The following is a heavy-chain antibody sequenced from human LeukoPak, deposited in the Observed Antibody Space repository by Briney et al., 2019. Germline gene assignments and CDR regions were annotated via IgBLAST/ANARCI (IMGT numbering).Heavy chain of an antibody. Sequence: QAGGSLRLSCAASGFTFSSYAMSWVRQAPGKGLEWVSAISGSGGSTYYADSVKGRFTISRDNSKNTLYLQMNSLTVEDTAVYYCARSQSSSLIDYWGQGTLVTVSS. CDR2: ISGSGGST. CDR1: GFTFSSYA. J-gene: IGHJ4*02. D-gene: IGHD6-13*01. CDR3: ARSQSSSLIDY. V-gene: IGHV3-23*01.